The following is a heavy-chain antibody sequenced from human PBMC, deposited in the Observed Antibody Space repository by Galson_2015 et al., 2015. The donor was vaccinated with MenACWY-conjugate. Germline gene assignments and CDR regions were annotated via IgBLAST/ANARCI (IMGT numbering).Heavy chain of an antibody. J-gene: IGHJ4*02. Sequence: SLRLSCAASGFTVSSSYMSWVRQAPGKGLEWVSVIYSSGTTYYADSVKGRFTTSRDNSKDTLYLQMKSLSTEDTAVYYCETFRALTGSYRIDNWGQGTLVTVSS. CDR1: GFTVSSSY. CDR3: ETFRALTGSYRIDN. V-gene: IGHV3-66*02. D-gene: IGHD3-9*01. CDR2: IYSSGTT.